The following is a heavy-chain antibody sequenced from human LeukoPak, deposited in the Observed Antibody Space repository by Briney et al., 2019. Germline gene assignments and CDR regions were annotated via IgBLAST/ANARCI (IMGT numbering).Heavy chain of an antibody. V-gene: IGHV3-20*01. Sequence: GGSLRLSCAASGFTFDDYGMSWVRQAPGKGLEWVSGINWNGGNTGYADSVKGRFTISRDNAKNSLYLQMNSLRAEDTALYHCARDFGPALYCTNGVCPTPLDYWGQGTQVTVSS. D-gene: IGHD2-8*01. CDR3: ARDFGPALYCTNGVCPTPLDY. J-gene: IGHJ4*02. CDR2: INWNGGNT. CDR1: GFTFDDYG.